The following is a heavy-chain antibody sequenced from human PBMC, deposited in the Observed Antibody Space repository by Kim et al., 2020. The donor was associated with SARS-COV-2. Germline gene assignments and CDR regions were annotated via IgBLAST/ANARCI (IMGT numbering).Heavy chain of an antibody. V-gene: IGHV3-7*01. CDR3: ARDLPYGSGSSPFDY. CDR1: GFTFSSYW. Sequence: GGSLRLSCAASGFTFSSYWMSWVRQAPGKGLEWVANIKQDGSEKYYVDSVKGRFTISRDNAKNSLYLQMNSLRAEDTAVYYCARDLPYGSGSSPFDYWGQGTLVTVSS. CDR2: IKQDGSEK. J-gene: IGHJ4*02. D-gene: IGHD3-10*01.